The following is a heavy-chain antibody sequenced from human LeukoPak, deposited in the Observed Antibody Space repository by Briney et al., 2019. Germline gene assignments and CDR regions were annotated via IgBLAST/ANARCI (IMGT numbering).Heavy chain of an antibody. CDR3: ATDRNSGKYYDY. V-gene: IGHV3-33*01. Sequence: PGGSLRLSCVVSGLRFRNYGMHWVRQAPGKGLEWVAVKYYDGSNQYYVDSVKGRFTVSRDNAKNTLYLQMDSLRAEDTAVYYCATDRNSGKYYDYWGQGTLVTVSS. CDR2: KYYDGSNQ. D-gene: IGHD1-26*01. CDR1: GLRFRNYG. J-gene: IGHJ4*02.